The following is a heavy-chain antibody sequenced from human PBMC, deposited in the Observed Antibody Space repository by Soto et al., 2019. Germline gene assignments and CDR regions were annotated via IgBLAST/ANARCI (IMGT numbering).Heavy chain of an antibody. CDR2: IIPIFGTA. CDR3: ARAVAVAADFDY. J-gene: IGHJ4*02. D-gene: IGHD6-19*01. V-gene: IGHV1-69*05. CDR1: GGTFRSYA. Sequence: XVKVSCKASGGTFRSYAISWVRRAPGQGLEWMGGIIPIFGTANYAQKFQGRVTITRDTSASTAYMELSSLRSEDTAVYYCARAVAVAADFDYWGQGTLVTVSS.